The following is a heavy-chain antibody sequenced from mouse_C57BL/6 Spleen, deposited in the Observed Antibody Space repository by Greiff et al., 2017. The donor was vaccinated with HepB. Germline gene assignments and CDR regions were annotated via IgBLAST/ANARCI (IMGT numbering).Heavy chain of an antibody. CDR3: ARLDNWDEGGYFDY. D-gene: IGHD4-1*01. CDR1: GFTFSSYG. Sequence: EVKLMESGGDLVKPGGSLKLSCAASGFTFSSYGMSWVRQTPDKRLEWVATISSGGSYTYYPDSVKGRCTIARDNATNTLYLQMSSLKSEDTAMYYCARLDNWDEGGYFDYWGQGTTLTVAS. J-gene: IGHJ2*01. CDR2: ISSGGSYT. V-gene: IGHV5-6*01.